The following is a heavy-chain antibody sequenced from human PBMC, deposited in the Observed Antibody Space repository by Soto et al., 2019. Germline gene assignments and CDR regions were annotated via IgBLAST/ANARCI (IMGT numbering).Heavy chain of an antibody. V-gene: IGHV5-51*03. CDR3: ARRQVWFGELLHAFDI. CDR2: IYAGDSET. D-gene: IGHD3-10*01. Sequence: EVQLVQSGAEVKEPGESLKISCKGSGYTFTSYWIGWVRQMPGKGLEWMGIIYAGDSETRYSPSFQGQVTISADKSIITGYLQWSSLKASDTAMYYCARRQVWFGELLHAFDIWGQGTMVTVSS. CDR1: GYTFTSYW. J-gene: IGHJ3*02.